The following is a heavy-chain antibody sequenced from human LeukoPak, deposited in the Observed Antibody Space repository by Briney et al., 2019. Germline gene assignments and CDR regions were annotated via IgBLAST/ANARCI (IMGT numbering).Heavy chain of an antibody. CDR2: IGTRRTSI. Sequence: GGCLRLSCAASGFTFSSYSMNWVRQTPGKGLEWVSSIGTRRTSIYYADSVKGRFTISRDNAKDALYLQMNSLRAEDTAVYYCVAGGFQDTFDIWGQGTRVTVSS. CDR1: GFTFSSYS. D-gene: IGHD5-12*01. V-gene: IGHV3-21*01. J-gene: IGHJ3*02. CDR3: VAGGFQDTFDI.